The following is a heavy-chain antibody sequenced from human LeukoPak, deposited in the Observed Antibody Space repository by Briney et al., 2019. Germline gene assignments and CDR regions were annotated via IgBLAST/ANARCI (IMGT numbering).Heavy chain of an antibody. CDR1: GFTFSSYS. J-gene: IGHJ4*02. V-gene: IGHV3-21*01. Sequence: GGSLRLSCAASGFTFSSYSMNWVRQAPGKGLEWVSSISSSSSYIYYADSVKGRFTISRDNAKNSLYLQMNSLRAEDTAVYYCARDSSSSSGYHYWGQGTLVTVSS. D-gene: IGHD6-19*01. CDR2: ISSSSSYI. CDR3: ARDSSSSSGYHY.